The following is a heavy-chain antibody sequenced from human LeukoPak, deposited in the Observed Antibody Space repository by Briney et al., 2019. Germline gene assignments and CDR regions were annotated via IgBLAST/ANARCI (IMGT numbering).Heavy chain of an antibody. CDR1: GGSISSSSYY. CDR3: ARASIAAYGWFDP. CDR2: IYHSGST. J-gene: IGHJ5*02. D-gene: IGHD6-6*01. Sequence: SETLSLTCTVSGGSISSSSYYWGWIRQPPGKGLEWIGSIYHSGSTYYNPSLKSRVTISVDTSKNQFSLKLSSVTAADTAVYYCARASIAAYGWFDPWGQGTLVTVSS. V-gene: IGHV4-39*07.